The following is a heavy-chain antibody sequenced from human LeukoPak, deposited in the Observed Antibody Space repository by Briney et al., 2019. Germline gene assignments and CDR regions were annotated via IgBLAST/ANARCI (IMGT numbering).Heavy chain of an antibody. CDR1: GFTFSSYW. V-gene: IGHV3-7*01. CDR3: ARDRWDMIVENYYYGMDV. D-gene: IGHD3-22*01. CDR2: IKQDGSEK. Sequence: GGSLRLSCAASGFTFSSYWMSWVRQAPGKGLEWVANIKQDGSEKYYVDSVKGRFTISRDNAKNSLYLQMNSLRAEDTAVYYCARDRWDMIVENYYYGMDVWGQGTTVIVSS. J-gene: IGHJ6*02.